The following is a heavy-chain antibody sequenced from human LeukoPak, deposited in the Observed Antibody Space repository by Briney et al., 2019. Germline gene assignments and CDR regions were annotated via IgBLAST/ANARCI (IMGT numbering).Heavy chain of an antibody. V-gene: IGHV5-51*01. D-gene: IGHD6-13*01. CDR1: GYTFTSHW. CDR3: ARGYNSRFDP. J-gene: IGHJ5*02. Sequence: GESLKISCKGSGYTFTSHWIGWVRQMPGKGLEWMGIIYPGDSDTRYSPSFQGQVTISADKSITTAYLQWRSLKASDTAMYYCARGYNSRFDPWGQGTLVTVSS. CDR2: IYPGDSDT.